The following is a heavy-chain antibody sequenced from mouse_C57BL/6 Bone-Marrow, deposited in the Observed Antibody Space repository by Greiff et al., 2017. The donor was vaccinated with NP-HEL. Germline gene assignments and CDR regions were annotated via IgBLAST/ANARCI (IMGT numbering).Heavy chain of an antibody. Sequence: VQLKESGAELVRPGTSVKVSCKASGYAFTNYLIEWVKQRPGQGLEWIGVINPGSGGTNYNEKFKGKATLTADKSSSTAYMQLSSLTSEDSAVYFCLYGSSLWYFDVWGTGTTVTVSS. V-gene: IGHV1-54*01. CDR2: INPGSGGT. D-gene: IGHD1-1*01. CDR3: LYGSSLWYFDV. J-gene: IGHJ1*03. CDR1: GYAFTNYL.